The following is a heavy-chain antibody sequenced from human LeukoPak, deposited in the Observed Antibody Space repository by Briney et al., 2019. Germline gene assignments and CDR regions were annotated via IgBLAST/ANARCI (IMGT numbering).Heavy chain of an antibody. V-gene: IGHV1-69*05. J-gene: IGHJ4*02. CDR2: IIPIFGTA. Sequence: SVKVSCKASGGTFSSYAISWVRQAPGQGLEWMGGIIPIFGTANYAQKFQGRVTITTDESTSTAYMELRSLRSDDTAVYYCARGDLEWLNFDYWGQGTLVTVSS. CDR3: ARGDLEWLNFDY. CDR1: GGTFSSYA. D-gene: IGHD3-3*01.